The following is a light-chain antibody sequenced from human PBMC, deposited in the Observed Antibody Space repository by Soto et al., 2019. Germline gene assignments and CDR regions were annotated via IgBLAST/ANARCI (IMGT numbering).Light chain of an antibody. CDR1: QSINNY. J-gene: IGKJ4*01. Sequence: EIVLTQSPATLSLSPGEIATLSCRASQSINNYLAWYQQKPGQAPRLLIYDAFNRATGIPGRFSGSGSGTDFTLTISSLEPEDVAVYYCQQRYTWPLTFGGGTKVEIK. CDR2: DAF. CDR3: QQRYTWPLT. V-gene: IGKV3-11*01.